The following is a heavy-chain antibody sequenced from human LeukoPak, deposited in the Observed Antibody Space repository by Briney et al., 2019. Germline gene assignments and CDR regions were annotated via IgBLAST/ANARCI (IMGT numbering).Heavy chain of an antibody. D-gene: IGHD6-13*01. CDR2: INHSGST. CDR3: ARGAIAAAGTGWFDP. V-gene: IGHV4-34*01. Sequence: SETLSLTCAVYGGSFSGYYWSWIRQPPGKGLEWIGGINHSGSTNYNPSLKSRVTISVDTSKNQFSLKLSSVTAADTAVYYCARGAIAAAGTGWFDPWGQGTLVTVSS. J-gene: IGHJ5*02. CDR1: GGSFSGYY.